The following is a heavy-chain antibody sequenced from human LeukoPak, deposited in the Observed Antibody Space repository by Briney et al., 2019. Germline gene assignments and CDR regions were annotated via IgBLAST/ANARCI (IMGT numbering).Heavy chain of an antibody. CDR2: IYYSGST. Sequence: SETLSLTCAVSGGSISSSSYYWGWIRQPPGKGLEWIGSIYYSGSTYYNPSLKSRVTISVDTSKNQFSLKLSSVTAADTAVYYCARATRLERRLRAGDRYNWFDPWGQGTLVTVSS. V-gene: IGHV4-39*07. CDR1: GGSISSSSYY. J-gene: IGHJ5*02. D-gene: IGHD1-1*01. CDR3: ARATRLERRLRAGDRYNWFDP.